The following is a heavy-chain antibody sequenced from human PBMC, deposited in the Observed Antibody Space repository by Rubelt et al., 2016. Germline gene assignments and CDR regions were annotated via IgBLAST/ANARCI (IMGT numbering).Heavy chain of an antibody. Sequence: QVQLVQSGAEVKKPGASVKVSCKTSGYTFTNFGIHWVRQAPGQGLEWMAWVSTSNGNRNYARNLQGRVTVTTDTSTSTAYMERRSLRSDDTAVYYCARSKALVIDFDYWGQGTLVTVSS. CDR1: GYTFTNFG. CDR3: ARSKALVIDFDY. CDR2: VSTSNGNR. J-gene: IGHJ4*02. V-gene: IGHV1-18*01. D-gene: IGHD3-10*01.